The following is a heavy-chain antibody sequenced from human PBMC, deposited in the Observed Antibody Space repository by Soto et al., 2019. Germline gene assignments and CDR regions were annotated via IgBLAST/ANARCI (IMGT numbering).Heavy chain of an antibody. D-gene: IGHD5-18*01. CDR2: IKQDGSEK. CDR3: AREGRGYSYGFIYYYYYMDV. CDR1: GFTFSSYW. V-gene: IGHV3-7*01. Sequence: PGGSLRLSCAASGFTFSSYWMSWVRQAPGKGLEWVANIKQDGSEKYYVDFVKGRFTISRDNAKNSLYLQMNSLRAEDTAVYYCAREGRGYSYGFIYYYYYMDVWGKGTTVTVSS. J-gene: IGHJ6*03.